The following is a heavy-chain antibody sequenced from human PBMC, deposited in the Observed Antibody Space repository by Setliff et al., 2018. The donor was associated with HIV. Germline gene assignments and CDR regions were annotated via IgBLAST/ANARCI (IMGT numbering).Heavy chain of an antibody. D-gene: IGHD3-3*01. CDR3: SRGPTIRGSFTGVVYTAPLPSFDT. CDR2: SNHSGVT. J-gene: IGHJ4*02. CDR1: GGSSTRFP. Sequence: PSETLSPPCPVYGGSSTRFPWNWIPPPPGKGLEWIGDSNHSGVTLYTPSLAGRVTISVDTSQTQFSLTLKSLTAADTALYFCSRGPTIRGSFTGVVYTAPLPSFDTWSQGSLVTVSS. V-gene: IGHV4-34*01.